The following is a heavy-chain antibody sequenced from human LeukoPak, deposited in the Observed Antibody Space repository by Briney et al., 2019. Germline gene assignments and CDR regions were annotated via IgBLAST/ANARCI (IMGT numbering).Heavy chain of an antibody. CDR1: GGSISSYY. CDR2: IYTSGST. CDR3: ARVGDILAGYFIDY. V-gene: IGHV4-4*07. D-gene: IGHD3-9*01. J-gene: IGHJ4*02. Sequence: SETLSLTCTVSGGSISSYYWSWIRQPAGKGLEWIGRIYTSGSTNYNPSLKSRVTMSVDTSKNQFSLKLSSVTAADTAVYYCARVGDILAGYFIDYWGQGTPVTLSS.